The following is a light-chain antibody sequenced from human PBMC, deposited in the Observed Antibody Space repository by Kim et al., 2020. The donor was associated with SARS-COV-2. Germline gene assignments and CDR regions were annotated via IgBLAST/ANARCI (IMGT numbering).Light chain of an antibody. J-gene: IGKJ1*01. CDR1: RNIATC. V-gene: IGKV1-5*03. CDR2: KAS. Sequence: SASIGDRVTITCRASRNIATCVAWYQQKPGEAPRLLIYKASNLKSGVPSRFSGSGSGTEFTLTTDSLQADDLATYYCQQYKSYPWTFGQGTKLEI. CDR3: QQYKSYPWT.